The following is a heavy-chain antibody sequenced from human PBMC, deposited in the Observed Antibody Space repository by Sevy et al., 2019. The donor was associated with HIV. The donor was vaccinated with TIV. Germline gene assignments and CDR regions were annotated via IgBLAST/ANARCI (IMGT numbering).Heavy chain of an antibody. CDR1: GFTFSSYG. V-gene: IGHV3-15*01. CDR3: TNHDYYYYGMDV. Sequence: GGSLRLSCAASGFTFSSYGMHWVRQAPGKGLEWVGRIKSKTDGGTTDYAAPVKGRFTISRDDSKNTLYLQMNSLKTEDTAVYYCTNHDYYYYGMDVWGQGTTVTVSS. CDR2: IKSKTDGGTT. J-gene: IGHJ6*02.